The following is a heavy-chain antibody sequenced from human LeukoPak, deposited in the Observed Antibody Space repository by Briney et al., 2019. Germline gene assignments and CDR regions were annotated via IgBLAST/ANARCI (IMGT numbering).Heavy chain of an antibody. D-gene: IGHD1-1*01. J-gene: IGHJ3*02. CDR3: ASWTLDAFDI. CDR2: IYYSGST. V-gene: IGHV4-31*03. CDR1: GGSISSGGYY. Sequence: PSQTLSLTCTVSGGSISSGGYYWSWIRQHPGKGLEWIGYIYYSGSTYYNPSLKSRVTISVDTSKNQFSLQLNSVTPEDTAVYYCASWTLDAFDIWGQGTMVTVSS.